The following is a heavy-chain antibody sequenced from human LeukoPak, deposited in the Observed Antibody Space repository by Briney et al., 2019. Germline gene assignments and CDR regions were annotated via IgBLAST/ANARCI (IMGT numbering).Heavy chain of an antibody. CDR3: ATAPAAADSS. CDR2: INRDGTKT. Sequence: GGSLRLSCAASGFTFTSFWMTWLRQSPGKGLEWVANINRDGTKTTYLDSVKVRFTISRDNTNNSLFLHMLSLGAEDAAVYYCATAPAAADSSWGQGTLVAVSS. J-gene: IGHJ5*02. D-gene: IGHD6-13*01. CDR1: GFTFTSFW. V-gene: IGHV3-7*01.